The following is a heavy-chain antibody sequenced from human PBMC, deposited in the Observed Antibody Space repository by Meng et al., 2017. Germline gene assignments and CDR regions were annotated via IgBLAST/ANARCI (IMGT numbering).Heavy chain of an antibody. CDR1: GGTFSSYA. V-gene: IGHV1-69*01. CDR3: AREIAAAYCGGDCYL. Sequence: VRRVRSGAEVKKPGSSVKVSCKASGGTFSSYAISWVRQAPGQGLEWMGGIIPIFGTANYAQKFQGRVTITADESTSTAYMELSSLRSEDTAVYYCAREIAAAYCGGDCYLWGQGTLVTVSS. J-gene: IGHJ5*02. CDR2: IIPIFGTA. D-gene: IGHD2-21*02.